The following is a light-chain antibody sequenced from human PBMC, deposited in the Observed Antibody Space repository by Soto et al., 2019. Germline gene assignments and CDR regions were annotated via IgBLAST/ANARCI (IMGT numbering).Light chain of an antibody. CDR1: SSNIGTNT. V-gene: IGLV1-44*01. Sequence: QSVLTQPPSASGTHGKRVTIFCSGSSSNIGTNTVIWYQQLPGAAPKLLIYSDNQRPSGVPDRFSGSKSGTSASLAISGLQSEDEADYFCAAWDVSLVVFGGGTKLTVL. CDR3: AAWDVSLVV. CDR2: SDN. J-gene: IGLJ2*01.